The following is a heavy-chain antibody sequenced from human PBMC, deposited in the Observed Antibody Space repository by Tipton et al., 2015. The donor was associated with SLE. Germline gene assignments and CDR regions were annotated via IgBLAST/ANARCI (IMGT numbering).Heavy chain of an antibody. CDR2: ITSSSDNL. CDR3: ARGHYGMDA. J-gene: IGHJ6*02. Sequence: SLRLSCAASGFTFSAYSMNWLRQAPGKEVEWVSTITSSSDNLYYADSVKGRFTISRDNAKNSVYLQANSLRVEDTAVYYCARGHYGMDAWGRGTTVTVSS. V-gene: IGHV3-48*01. CDR1: GFTFSAYS.